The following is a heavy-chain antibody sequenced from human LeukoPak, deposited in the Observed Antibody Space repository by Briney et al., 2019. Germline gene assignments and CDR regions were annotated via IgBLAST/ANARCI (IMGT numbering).Heavy chain of an antibody. J-gene: IGHJ5*02. Sequence: ASVKVSCKASGYTFTSYDINWVRQATGQGLEWMGWMNPNSGNTGYAQKFQGRVTMTRNTSISTAYMELSSLRSEDTAVYYCASYYYGSGSYESWFDLWGQGTLVTVSS. CDR1: GYTFTSYD. D-gene: IGHD3-10*01. V-gene: IGHV1-8*01. CDR3: ASYYYGSGSYESWFDL. CDR2: MNPNSGNT.